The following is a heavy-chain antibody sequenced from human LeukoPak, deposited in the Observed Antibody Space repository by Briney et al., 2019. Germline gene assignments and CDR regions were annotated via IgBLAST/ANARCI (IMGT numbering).Heavy chain of an antibody. Sequence: PGGSLRLSCAASGFTFSSYWMHWVRQAPGKGLVWVSRINSDGSSTSYADSVKGRFTISRDNAKNTLYLQMNSLRAEDTAVYYCARDGSPAAPPGAFDIWGQGTMVTVSS. CDR2: INSDGSST. J-gene: IGHJ3*02. CDR3: ARDGSPAAPPGAFDI. D-gene: IGHD2-2*01. CDR1: GFTFSSYW. V-gene: IGHV3-74*01.